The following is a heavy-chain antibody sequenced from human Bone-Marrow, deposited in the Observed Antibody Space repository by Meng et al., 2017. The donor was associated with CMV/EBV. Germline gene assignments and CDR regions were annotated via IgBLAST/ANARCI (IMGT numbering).Heavy chain of an antibody. D-gene: IGHD5-18*01. J-gene: IGHJ4*02. Sequence: VQLQPSGPGLVQPSHPLLLPAAISGDSISSNSAAWVRLRPSPSIGLEWLGKPYYRSKWYNDYAVSVKSRITITPDTSKNQFSLQLNSVTPEDTAVYYCARTSYGYDYWGQGTLVTVSS. CDR2: PYYRSKWYN. V-gene: IGHV6-1*01. CDR1: GDSISSNSAA. CDR3: ARTSYGYDY.